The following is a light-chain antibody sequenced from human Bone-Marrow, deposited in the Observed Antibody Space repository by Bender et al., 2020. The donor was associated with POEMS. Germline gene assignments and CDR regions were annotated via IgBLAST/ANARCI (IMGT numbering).Light chain of an antibody. CDR1: NSNIGTNA. J-gene: IGLJ3*02. CDR2: SDN. Sequence: QSVLTQPPSASGTPGQRVTISCSGSNSNIGTNAVNWYQQFPGTAPKLLIYSDNQRPSGVPDRFYAFKSGTSASLAISGLQSEDEADYYCAAWDAGLSGSVFGGGTKLTVL. CDR3: AAWDAGLSGSV. V-gene: IGLV1-44*01.